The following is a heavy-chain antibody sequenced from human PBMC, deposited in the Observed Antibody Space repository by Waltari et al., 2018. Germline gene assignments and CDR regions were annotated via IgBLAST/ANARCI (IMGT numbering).Heavy chain of an antibody. V-gene: IGHV3-48*03. CDR1: GFTFSSYD. CDR3: AREGYCSGGSCYPHFDY. Sequence: EVQLVESGGGLVQPGGSLRLSCAASGFTFSSYDMNWVRQAPGKGLEWVSYISSSGSTIYYADSVKGRFTISRDNAKNSLYLQMNSLRAEDTAVYYCAREGYCSGGSCYPHFDYWGQGTLVTVSS. CDR2: ISSSGSTI. J-gene: IGHJ4*02. D-gene: IGHD2-15*01.